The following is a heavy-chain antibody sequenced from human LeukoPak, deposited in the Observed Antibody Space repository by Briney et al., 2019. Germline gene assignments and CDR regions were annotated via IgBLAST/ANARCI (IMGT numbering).Heavy chain of an antibody. CDR2: INHGGST. CDR3: ARGRYVTTRGGAAAGFLDY. CDR1: GGSLSGHY. D-gene: IGHD6-13*01. J-gene: IGHJ4*02. Sequence: PSETLSLTCAVSGGSLSGHYWNWIRQPPGKGLEWIGEINHGGSTNYNPSLKSRVTISVDTSQNQFSLRLSSVTAADTAAYYCARGRYVTTRGGAAAGFLDYWGQGTLVTVST. V-gene: IGHV4-34*01.